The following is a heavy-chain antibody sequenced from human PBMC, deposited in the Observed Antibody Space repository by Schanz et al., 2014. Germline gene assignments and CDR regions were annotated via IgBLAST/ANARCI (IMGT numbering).Heavy chain of an antibody. V-gene: IGHV3-30*04. CDR2: ISYDGSHK. CDR1: GFTFSNFA. J-gene: IGHJ6*02. Sequence: QVQPVESGGGVVQPGRSLRLSCAASGFTFSNFAIHWVRQAPGKGLEWVAVISYDGSHKDYADSVKGRFTISRDNSKNTLYLQMNSLRAEDTAVYYCARDRQQLVGRIGYYYGMDVWGQGTTVTVSS. D-gene: IGHD6-13*01. CDR3: ARDRQQLVGRIGYYYGMDV.